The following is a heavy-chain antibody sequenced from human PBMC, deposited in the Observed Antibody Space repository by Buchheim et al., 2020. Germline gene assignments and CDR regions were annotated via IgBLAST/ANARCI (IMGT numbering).Heavy chain of an antibody. V-gene: IGHV3-30-3*01. J-gene: IGHJ4*02. Sequence: QVQLVESGGGVVQPGRSLRLSCAASGFTFSSYAMHWVRQAPGKGLEWVAVISYDGSNKYYADSVKGRFTISRDNSKKTLYLQMNSLRAEDTAVYYCASDSCSGGSCYLSYWGQGTL. CDR1: GFTFSSYA. D-gene: IGHD2-15*01. CDR2: ISYDGSNK. CDR3: ASDSCSGGSCYLSY.